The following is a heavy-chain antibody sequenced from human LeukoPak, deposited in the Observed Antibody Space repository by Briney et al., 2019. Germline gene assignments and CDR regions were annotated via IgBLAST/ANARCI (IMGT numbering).Heavy chain of an antibody. Sequence: GGSLRLSCVASGFTFSDYAMTWVRQAPGKGPEWVSGVSDSGDTTYYADSVKGRFTISRDNSKNTLYLQMHNLTVEDTALYYCVKGGWGATIHIWGQGTMVTVSS. V-gene: IGHV3-23*01. D-gene: IGHD1-26*01. J-gene: IGHJ3*02. CDR3: VKGGWGATIHI. CDR1: GFTFSDYA. CDR2: VSDSGDTT.